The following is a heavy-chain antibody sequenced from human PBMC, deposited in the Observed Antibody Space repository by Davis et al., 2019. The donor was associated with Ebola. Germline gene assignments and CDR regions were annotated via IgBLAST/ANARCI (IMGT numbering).Heavy chain of an antibody. J-gene: IGHJ4*02. CDR3: ARDVFFGVVTAWRGDFGPGY. D-gene: IGHD3-3*01. Sequence: SVKVSCKASGGTFSSYAISWVRQAPGQGLEWMGGIIPIFGTANYAQKFQGIVTITADESTSTAYMELRSLRSDDTAVYYCARDVFFGVVTAWRGDFGPGYWGQGTLVTVSS. CDR2: IIPIFGTA. CDR1: GGTFSSYA. V-gene: IGHV1-69*13.